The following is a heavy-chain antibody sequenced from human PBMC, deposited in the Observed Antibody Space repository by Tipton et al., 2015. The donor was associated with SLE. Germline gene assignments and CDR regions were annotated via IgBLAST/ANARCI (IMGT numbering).Heavy chain of an antibody. CDR2: INHSGST. CDR1: GGSFSGYY. Sequence: LSLTCAVYGGSFSGYYWSWIRQPPGKGLEWIGEINHSGSTNYNPSLKSRVTISVDTSKNQFSLKLSSVTAADTAVYYCARPPSAAGYYFDYWGQGTLVTVSS. V-gene: IGHV4-34*01. D-gene: IGHD6-13*01. CDR3: ARPPSAAGYYFDY. J-gene: IGHJ4*02.